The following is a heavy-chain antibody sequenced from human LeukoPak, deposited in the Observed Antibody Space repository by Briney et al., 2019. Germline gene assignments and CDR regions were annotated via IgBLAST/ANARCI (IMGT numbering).Heavy chain of an antibody. CDR3: ARGQQWLAGY. CDR1: GGSISSYY. Sequence: SETLSLTCTVSGGSISSYYWSWIRQPPGKGLEWIGYIYYSGSTKYNPSLKSRVAISVDTSKNQFSLKLSSVTAADTAVYYCARGQQWLAGYWGQGTLVTVSS. V-gene: IGHV4-59*01. J-gene: IGHJ4*02. CDR2: IYYSGST. D-gene: IGHD6-19*01.